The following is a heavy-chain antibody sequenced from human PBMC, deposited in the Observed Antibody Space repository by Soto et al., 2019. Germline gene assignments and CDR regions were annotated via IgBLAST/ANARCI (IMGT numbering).Heavy chain of an antibody. D-gene: IGHD3-9*01. Sequence: EVQLVESGGGLVQPEGSLRLSCAASGFTFNTYWMNWVRQAPGKGLEWVANINQGGSDKYYVGSVKGRFTISRDNAKNSLYLQMNSLRAEDTAVYYCARDVRYSDYWGQGTLVTVSS. CDR1: GFTFNTYW. CDR2: INQGGSDK. V-gene: IGHV3-7*01. J-gene: IGHJ4*02. CDR3: ARDVRYSDY.